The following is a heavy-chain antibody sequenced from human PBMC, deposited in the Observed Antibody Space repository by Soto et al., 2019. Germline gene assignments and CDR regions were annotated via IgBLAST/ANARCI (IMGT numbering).Heavy chain of an antibody. J-gene: IGHJ3*02. CDR2: IYYSGST. D-gene: IGHD3-22*01. CDR1: GGSISSGGYY. CDR3: ARVSDSSGYNRTHDAFDI. Sequence: QVQLQESGPGLMKPSQTLSLTCTVSGGSISSGGYYWSWIRQHPGKGLEWIGYIYYSGSTYCNPSLKSRVTISVDTSKNQFSLTLSSVTAADTAVYYCARVSDSSGYNRTHDAFDIWGQGTMVTVSS. V-gene: IGHV4-31*03.